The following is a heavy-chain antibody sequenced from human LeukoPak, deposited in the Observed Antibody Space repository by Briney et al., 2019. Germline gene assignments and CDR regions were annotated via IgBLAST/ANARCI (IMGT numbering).Heavy chain of an antibody. CDR3: ARHLNSGGNSPLVY. CDR1: GDSITSTPYY. CDR2: IYYSGST. J-gene: IGHJ4*02. D-gene: IGHD4-23*01. V-gene: IGHV4-39*01. Sequence: TSETLSLTCTVSGDSITSTPYYWGWIRQSPGKGLEWIGIIYYSGSTYYNPSLTSRVTMSEDTSKNQFSLKLNSVTAADTAVYFCARHLNSGGNSPLVYWGQGTLVTVSS.